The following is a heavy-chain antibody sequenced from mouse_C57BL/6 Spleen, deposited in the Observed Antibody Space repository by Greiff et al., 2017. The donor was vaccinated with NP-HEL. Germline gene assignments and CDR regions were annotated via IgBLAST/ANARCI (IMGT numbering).Heavy chain of an antibody. V-gene: IGHV1-22*01. CDR2: INPNNGGT. Sequence: EVQLQQSGPELVKPGASVKMSCKASGYTFTDYNMHWVKQSHGKSLEWIGYINPNNGGTSYNQKFKGKATLTVNKSSSTAYMELRSLTSEDAAVYYCASPYYYGSSYTMDYWGQGTSVTVSS. CDR1: GYTFTDYN. J-gene: IGHJ4*01. D-gene: IGHD1-1*01. CDR3: ASPYYYGSSYTMDY.